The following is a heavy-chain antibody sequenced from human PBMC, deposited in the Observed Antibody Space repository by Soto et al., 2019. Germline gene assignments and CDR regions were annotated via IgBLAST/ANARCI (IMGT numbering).Heavy chain of an antibody. J-gene: IGHJ3*02. D-gene: IGHD3-22*01. V-gene: IGHV1-69*12. CDR3: AREGGGYYYDSSGYYYRDAFDI. Sequence: QVQLVQSGAEVKKPGSSVKVSCKASGGTFSSYAISWVRQAPGQGLEWMGGIIPIFGTANYAQKFQGRVTITADESTSTAYMELSSLRSEDTAVYYWAREGGGYYYDSSGYYYRDAFDIWGQGTMVTVSS. CDR1: GGTFSSYA. CDR2: IIPIFGTA.